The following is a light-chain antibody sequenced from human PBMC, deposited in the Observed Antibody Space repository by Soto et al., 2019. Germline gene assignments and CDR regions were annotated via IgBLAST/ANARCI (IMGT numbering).Light chain of an antibody. CDR1: SRAVGGYNY. CDR3: SSFSSSSTLYV. V-gene: IGLV2-14*01. Sequence: QSTLTQPDFLSGSFRHATTISCTGTSRAVGGYNYVSWYQQHPGKAKKLMIYEDSNRPSGVSNRLYGSKSGNTASLTISGLQAEDDADYYCSSFSSSSTLYVFGSGTKVTVL. CDR2: EDS. J-gene: IGLJ1*01.